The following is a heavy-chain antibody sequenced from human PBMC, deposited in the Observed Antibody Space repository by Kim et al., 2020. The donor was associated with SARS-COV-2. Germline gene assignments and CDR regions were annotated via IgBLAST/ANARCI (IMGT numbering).Heavy chain of an antibody. J-gene: IGHJ4*02. Sequence: VKGRFTISRDNSKNTLYLQMNSLRAEDTAVYYCAKANYYYGSGSYYSFDYWGQGTLVTVSS. V-gene: IGHV3-23*01. CDR3: AKANYYYGSGSYYSFDY. D-gene: IGHD3-10*01.